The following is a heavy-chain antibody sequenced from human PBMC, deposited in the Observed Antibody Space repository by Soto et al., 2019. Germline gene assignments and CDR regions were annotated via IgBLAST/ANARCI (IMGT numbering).Heavy chain of an antibody. Sequence: SETLSLTCAVYGGSFSGYYWSWIRQPPGKGLEWIGEINHSGSTNYNPSLKSRVTISVDTSKNQFSLKLSSVTAADTAVYYCARGSSVLRFLEWSTWHYYYYGMDVWGQGTTVTFSS. D-gene: IGHD3-3*01. V-gene: IGHV4-34*01. CDR3: ARGSSVLRFLEWSTWHYYYYGMDV. J-gene: IGHJ6*02. CDR2: INHSGST. CDR1: GGSFSGYY.